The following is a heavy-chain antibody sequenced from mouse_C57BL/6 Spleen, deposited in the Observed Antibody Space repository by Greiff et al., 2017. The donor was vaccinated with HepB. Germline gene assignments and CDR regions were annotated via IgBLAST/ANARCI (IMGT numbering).Heavy chain of an antibody. J-gene: IGHJ2*01. CDR3: ARVITTVASYYFDY. D-gene: IGHD1-1*01. CDR2: IHPNSGST. V-gene: IGHV1-64*01. CDR1: GYTFTSYW. Sequence: QVQLQQSGAELVKPGASVKLSCKASGYTFTSYWMHWVKQRPGQGLEWIGMIHPNSGSTNYNEKFKSKATLTVDKSSSTAYMQLSSLTSEDSAVYYCARVITTVASYYFDYWGQGTTLTVSS.